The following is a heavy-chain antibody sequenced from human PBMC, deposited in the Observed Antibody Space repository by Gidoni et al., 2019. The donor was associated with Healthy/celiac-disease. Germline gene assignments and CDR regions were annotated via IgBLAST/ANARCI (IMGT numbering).Heavy chain of an antibody. CDR1: AFPFSSYW. D-gene: IGHD2-2*03. J-gene: IGHJ4*02. CDR3: ARDMDIVVVPAAVSFDY. CDR2: IKQDGSEK. Sequence: EVQLVESGGGLVQPGGSLSLSCAASAFPFSSYWMSWVRQAPGKGLEWVANIKQDGSEKYYVDSVKGRFTISRDNAKNSLYLQMNSLRAEDTAVYYCARDMDIVVVPAAVSFDYWGQGTLVTVSS. V-gene: IGHV3-7*01.